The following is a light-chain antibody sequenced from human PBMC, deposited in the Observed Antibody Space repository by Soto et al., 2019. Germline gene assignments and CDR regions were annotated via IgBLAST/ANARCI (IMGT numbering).Light chain of an antibody. J-gene: IGKJ1*01. CDR3: QQYNDWPLT. Sequence: EIVLTQSPGTLSLSPGKRAPLSCRASQSISSSYLAWYQQRPGQAPRLLIYGASSRATGIPDRFSGTGSGTEFTLTISSLQSEDFALYYCQQYNDWPLTFGQGTKVDIK. V-gene: IGKV3-20*01. CDR1: QSISSSY. CDR2: GAS.